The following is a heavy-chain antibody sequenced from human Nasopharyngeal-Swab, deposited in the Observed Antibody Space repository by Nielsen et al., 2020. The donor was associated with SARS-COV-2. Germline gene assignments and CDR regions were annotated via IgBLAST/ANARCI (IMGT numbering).Heavy chain of an antibody. Sequence: SETLSLTCTVSGGSISSGDYYWSWIRQPPGKGLEWIGYIYYSGSTYYNPSLKSRVTISVDTSKNQFSLKLSSVTAADTAVYYCARVRGGYCSSTSCSPGRLDYWGQGTLVTVSS. CDR1: GGSISSGDYY. D-gene: IGHD2-2*01. V-gene: IGHV4-30-4*01. CDR2: IYYSGST. J-gene: IGHJ4*02. CDR3: ARVRGGYCSSTSCSPGRLDY.